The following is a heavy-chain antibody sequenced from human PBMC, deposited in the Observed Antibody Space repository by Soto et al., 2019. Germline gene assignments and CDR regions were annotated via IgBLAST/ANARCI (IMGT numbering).Heavy chain of an antibody. J-gene: IGHJ6*02. CDR3: ARGRGLSHYYYYGMDV. Sequence: ASVKVSCKASGYTFTSYDINWVRQATGQGLEWMGWMNPNSGNTAYTDQFQGRITMTRNTSIGTFYMELSSLRSDDTAVYYCARGRGLSHYYYYGMDVWGQGTTVTVSS. V-gene: IGHV1-8*01. D-gene: IGHD3-10*01. CDR2: MNPNSGNT. CDR1: GYTFTSYD.